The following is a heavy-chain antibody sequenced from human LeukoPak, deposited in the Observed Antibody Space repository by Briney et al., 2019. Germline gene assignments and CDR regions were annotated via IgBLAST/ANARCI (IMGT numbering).Heavy chain of an antibody. CDR2: IIPIFGTA. D-gene: IGHD4-17*01. V-gene: IGHV1-69*13. Sequence: ASVKVSCKASGGTFSSYAISWVRQAPGQGLEWMGGIIPIFGTANYAQKFQGRVTITADESTSTAYMELSSLRSEDTAVYYCARALSTVNPFDYWGQGTLVTVSS. CDR1: GGTFSSYA. CDR3: ARALSTVNPFDY. J-gene: IGHJ4*02.